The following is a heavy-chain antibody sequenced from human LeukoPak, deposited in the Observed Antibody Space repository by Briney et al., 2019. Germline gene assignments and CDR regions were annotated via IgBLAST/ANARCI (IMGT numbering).Heavy chain of an antibody. Sequence: SQTLSLTCTVSGGSISSGGYYWSWIRQPPGKGLEWIGYIYYSGSTYYNPSLKSRVTISVDTSKNQFSLKLSSVTAADTAVYYCARDGENSYGSIDYWGQGTLVTVSS. J-gene: IGHJ4*02. CDR1: GGSISSGGYY. CDR2: IYYSGST. CDR3: ARDGENSYGSIDY. V-gene: IGHV4-30-4*08. D-gene: IGHD5-18*01.